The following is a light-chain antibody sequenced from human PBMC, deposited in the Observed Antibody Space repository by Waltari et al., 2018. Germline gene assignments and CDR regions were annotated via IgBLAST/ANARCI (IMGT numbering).Light chain of an antibody. CDR1: KSLVYRDGNIY. CDR3: MQGTHWPYT. J-gene: IGKJ2*01. CDR2: EVS. Sequence: VVMSLSPLLVPVTVGQQASISCWSRKSLVYRDGNIYLRWFQQRPGQSPRRLIYEVSNRDTGVPDRFSGSGSGSDFTLKISRVEAEDVGVYYCMQGTHWPYTFGQGTRLEIK. V-gene: IGKV2-30*01.